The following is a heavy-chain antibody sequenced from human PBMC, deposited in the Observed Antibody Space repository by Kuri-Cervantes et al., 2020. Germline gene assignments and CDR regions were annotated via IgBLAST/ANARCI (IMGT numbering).Heavy chain of an antibody. Sequence: SETLSLTCTASGCSISSYYWGWIRQPPGKGLEWVGYIYYSGSNNYNPSLKSRVTISLDTSKNQFSLKLSSVTAADTAVYYCSSGCPGGFLGHYQYYMDVWGKGTTVTVSS. CDR2: IYYSGSN. CDR3: SSGCPGGFLGHYQYYMDV. V-gene: IGHV4-59*08. CDR1: GCSISSYY. J-gene: IGHJ6*03. D-gene: IGHD3-3*01.